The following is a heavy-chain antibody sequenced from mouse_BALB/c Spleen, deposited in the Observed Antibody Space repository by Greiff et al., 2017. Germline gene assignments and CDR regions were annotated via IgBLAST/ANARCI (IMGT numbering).Heavy chain of an antibody. Sequence: EVKLMESGPGLVKPSQSLSLTCSVTGYSITSGYYWNWIRQFPGNKLEWMGYISYDGSNNYNPSLKNRISITRDTSKNQFFLKLNSVTTEDTATYYCARERQLGSWFAYWGQGTLVTVSA. D-gene: IGHD3-2*01. V-gene: IGHV3-6*02. J-gene: IGHJ3*01. CDR1: GYSITSGYY. CDR3: ARERQLGSWFAY. CDR2: ISYDGSN.